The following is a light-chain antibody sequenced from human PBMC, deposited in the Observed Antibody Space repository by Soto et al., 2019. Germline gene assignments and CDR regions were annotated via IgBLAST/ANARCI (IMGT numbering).Light chain of an antibody. V-gene: IGKV3-20*01. Sequence: EIHFTQSPSTLSPSKGDRATLSCRASHGISNNSLAWYQQKPGQAPRLLIYGASNMPTGIPDRFSGSGSGTDFTLTISSLQSEDFAAYYCQQYGRLPATFGQGTKVEIK. CDR3: QQYGRLPAT. CDR1: HGISNNS. J-gene: IGKJ1*01. CDR2: GAS.